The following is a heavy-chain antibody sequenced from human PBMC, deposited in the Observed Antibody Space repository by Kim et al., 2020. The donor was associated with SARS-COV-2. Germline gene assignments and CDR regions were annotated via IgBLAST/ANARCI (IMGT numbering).Heavy chain of an antibody. J-gene: IGHJ3*02. V-gene: IGHV1-69*13. CDR3: ARRATTGGTGRAFDI. CDR1: GGTFSSYA. CDR2: IIPIFGTA. Sequence: SVKVSCKASGGTFSSYAISWVRQAPGQGLEWMGEIIPIFGTANYAQKFQGRVTITADESTSTAYMELSSLRSEDTAVYYCARRATTGGTGRAFDIWGQGTMVTVSS. D-gene: IGHD4-17*01.